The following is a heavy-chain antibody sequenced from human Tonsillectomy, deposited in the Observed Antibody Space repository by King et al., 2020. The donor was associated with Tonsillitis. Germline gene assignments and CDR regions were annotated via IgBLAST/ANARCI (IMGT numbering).Heavy chain of an antibody. V-gene: IGHV5-51*01. CDR1: GYSFTSYW. CDR3: ARQATALPYWYFDL. Sequence: VQLVESGAEVKKPGESLKISCKGSGYSFTSYWIGWVRQMPGKGLEWMGIIYADDSDTRYSPSFRGRVTISADKSISTAYLQWSNLKPSDTAMYYCARQATALPYWYFDLWGRGTLVTVSS. D-gene: IGHD5-18*01. J-gene: IGHJ2*01. CDR2: IYADDSDT.